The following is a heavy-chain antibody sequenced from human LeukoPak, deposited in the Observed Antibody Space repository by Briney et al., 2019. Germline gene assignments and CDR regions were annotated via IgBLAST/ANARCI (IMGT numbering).Heavy chain of an antibody. J-gene: IGHJ6*03. D-gene: IGHD3-22*01. Sequence: GGSLRLSCAASGFTFSDYYMSWIRQAPGKGLEWVSYISSSGSTIYYADSVKGRFTISRDNAKNSLYLQMNSLRAEDTAVYYCARCGSGYYYPSRYMDVWGKGTTVTVSS. CDR1: GFTFSDYY. CDR3: ARCGSGYYYPSRYMDV. V-gene: IGHV3-11*04. CDR2: ISSSGSTI.